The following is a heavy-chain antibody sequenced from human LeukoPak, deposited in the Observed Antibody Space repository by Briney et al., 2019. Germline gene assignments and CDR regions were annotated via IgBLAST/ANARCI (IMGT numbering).Heavy chain of an antibody. CDR3: ASGETYYYDSSPFC. CDR2: IYTSGST. J-gene: IGHJ4*02. V-gene: IGHV4-61*02. D-gene: IGHD3-22*01. CDR1: GGSISSGSYY. Sequence: PSQTLSLTCTVSGGSISSGSYYWSWIRQPAGKGLEWIGRIYTSGSTNYNPSLKSRVTISVDKSKNQFSLKLSSVTAADTAVYYCASGETYYYDSSPFCWGQGTLVTVSS.